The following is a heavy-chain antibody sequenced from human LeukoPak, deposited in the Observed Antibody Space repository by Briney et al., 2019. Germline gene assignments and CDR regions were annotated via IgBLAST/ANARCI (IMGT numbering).Heavy chain of an antibody. CDR3: ARGPQFYSSSWSEFYYYYGMDV. CDR2: INHSGST. J-gene: IGHJ6*02. D-gene: IGHD6-13*01. Sequence: PGGSLRLSCAASGFTFSSYAMSWVRQAPGKGLEWIGEINHSGSTNYNPSLKSRVTISVDTSKNQFSLKLSSVTAADTAVYYCARGPQFYSSSWSEFYYYYGMDVWGQGTTVTVSS. V-gene: IGHV4-34*01. CDR1: GFTFSSYA.